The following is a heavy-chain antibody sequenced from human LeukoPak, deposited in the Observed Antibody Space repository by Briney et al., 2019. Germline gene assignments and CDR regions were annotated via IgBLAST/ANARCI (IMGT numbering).Heavy chain of an antibody. D-gene: IGHD2/OR15-2a*01. CDR3: ARDRKNLNIDY. Sequence: GGSLRLSCAASGFTFSSYSMNWVRQAPGKGLEWVSSISSSSSYIYYADSVKGRLTISRDNAKNSLYLQMNSLRAEDTAVYYCARDRKNLNIDYWGQGTLVTVSS. V-gene: IGHV3-21*01. CDR2: ISSSSSYI. CDR1: GFTFSSYS. J-gene: IGHJ4*02.